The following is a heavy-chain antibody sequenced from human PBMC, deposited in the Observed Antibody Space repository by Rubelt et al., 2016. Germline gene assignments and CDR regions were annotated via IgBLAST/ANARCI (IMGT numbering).Heavy chain of an antibody. CDR3: AREETSRSGQDY. J-gene: IGHJ4*02. D-gene: IGHD6-25*01. CDR1: GFTFSSNA. V-gene: IGHV3-23*01. CDR2: ISGSGGST. Sequence: GSGGGLVQPGGSLRLSCTASGFTFSSNAMYWVRQDPGKGLEWVSSISGSGGSTYYADSVKGRFTISRDNSKNTVYLQMNSLRAADTAIYYCAREETSRSGQDYWGQGTLVTVSS.